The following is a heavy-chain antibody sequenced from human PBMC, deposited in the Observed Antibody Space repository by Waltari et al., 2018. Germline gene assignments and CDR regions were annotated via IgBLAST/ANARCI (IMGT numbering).Heavy chain of an antibody. Sequence: QVQLQESDPGLVKPSETLSLPCTVSGGSISSHYWSWLRQPPETRLEWIGYIYYSGSTNYNLSLKSRVTISVDTSKNQFSLKLSSVTAADTAVYYCARARVSELFREPRVNAFDIWGQGTMVTVSS. D-gene: IGHD3-10*01. CDR3: ARARVSELFREPRVNAFDI. CDR2: IYYSGST. CDR1: GGSISSHY. J-gene: IGHJ3*02. V-gene: IGHV4-59*11.